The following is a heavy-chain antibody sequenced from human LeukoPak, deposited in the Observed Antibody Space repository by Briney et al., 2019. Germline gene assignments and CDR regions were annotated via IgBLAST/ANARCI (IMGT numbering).Heavy chain of an antibody. J-gene: IGHJ4*02. D-gene: IGHD3-22*01. Sequence: SETLSLTCAVSGGSISGYYWGWIRQPPGKGLEWIGSIYYSGSTYYNPSLKSRVTISVDTSKNQFSLKLSSVTAADTAVYYCARAEEAITMIVVTIFDYWGQGTLVTVSS. CDR2: IYYSGST. CDR3: ARAEEAITMIVVTIFDY. CDR1: GGSISGYY. V-gene: IGHV4-39*07.